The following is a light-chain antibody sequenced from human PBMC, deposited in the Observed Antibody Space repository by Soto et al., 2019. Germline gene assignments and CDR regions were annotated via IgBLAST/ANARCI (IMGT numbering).Light chain of an antibody. J-gene: IGKJ2*01. CDR2: DAS. CDR3: QQRSNWPGT. Sequence: EIVLTQSPATLSLSPGERATLSCRASQSVSSYLAWYHQKPGQAPMLLIYDASTRATGIPARFSGSGSRTDFTLTISSLEPEDFAVYYCQQRSNWPGTFGQGTKLEIK. CDR1: QSVSSY. V-gene: IGKV3-11*01.